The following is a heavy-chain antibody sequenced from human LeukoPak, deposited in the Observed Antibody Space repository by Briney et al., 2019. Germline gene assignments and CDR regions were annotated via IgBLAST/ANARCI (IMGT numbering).Heavy chain of an antibody. V-gene: IGHV4-59*12. J-gene: IGHJ4*02. CDR3: ARGSYYGSGSYYPFDY. CDR1: GGSISSYY. CDR2: IYYSGST. Sequence: SETLSLTCTVSGGSISSYYWSWIRQPPGKGLEWIGYIYYSGSTNYNPSLKSRVTISVDRSKNQFSLKLSSVTAADTAVYYCARGSYYGSGSYYPFDYWGQGTLVTVSS. D-gene: IGHD3-10*01.